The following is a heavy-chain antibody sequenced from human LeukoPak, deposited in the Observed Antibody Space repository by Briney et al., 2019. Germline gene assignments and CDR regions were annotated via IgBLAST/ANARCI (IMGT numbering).Heavy chain of an antibody. J-gene: IGHJ4*02. CDR3: ARGHYYDSTPGDY. V-gene: IGHV4-59*11. CDR2: IYYSGST. CDR1: GVSISSHY. Sequence: PSGTMSLTCTVSGVSISSHYWSWIRPPPGKGLEWIGYIYYSGSTNYNPSLKSRVTISVDTSKNQFSLKLSSVTAADTAVYYCARGHYYDSTPGDYWGQGTLVTVSS. D-gene: IGHD3-22*01.